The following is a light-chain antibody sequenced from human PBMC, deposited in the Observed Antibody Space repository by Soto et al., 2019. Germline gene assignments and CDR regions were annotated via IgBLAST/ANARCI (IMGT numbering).Light chain of an antibody. Sequence: EIVMTQSPATLSVSPGESATLSCRASQSVSRNLAWHQQKPGQAPRLLIYGVSTRATGVPARFSGSGSGTDFTLTISSLQSEDPAVYYCQHYYYWPPWTFGQGTKVDIK. V-gene: IGKV3-15*01. CDR2: GVS. CDR1: QSVSRN. J-gene: IGKJ1*01. CDR3: QHYYYWPPWT.